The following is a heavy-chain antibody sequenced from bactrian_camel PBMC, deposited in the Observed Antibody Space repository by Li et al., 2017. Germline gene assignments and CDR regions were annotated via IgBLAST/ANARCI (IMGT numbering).Heavy chain of an antibody. V-gene: IGHV3S31*01. CDR1: GFFRGSSV. D-gene: IGHD3*01. CDR3: AQGVAYYTDHGLVLSFAD. CDR2: IVFGRQ. J-gene: IGHJ4*01. Sequence: VQLVESGGGLQQPGGSLKLSCETSGFFRGSSVFSWVRQAPGKGLEWVSSIVFGRQYYSSSVKGRFITSRDNAKSTLDLQLDSLESGDTAIYYCAQGVAYYTDHGLVLSFADWGRGTQVTVS.